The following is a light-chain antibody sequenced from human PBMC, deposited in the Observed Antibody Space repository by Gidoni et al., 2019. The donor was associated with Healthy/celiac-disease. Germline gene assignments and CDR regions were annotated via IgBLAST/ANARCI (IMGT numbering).Light chain of an antibody. CDR2: DAS. CDR1: QDISNY. J-gene: IGKJ4*01. Sequence: IQMTQSPSSLSASVGYRVTITCQASQDISNYFNWYQQKPGKAPKLLIYDASNLETGVPSRFSGSGSGTDFTFTISSLQPEDIATYYCQQYDNLPLTFGGGTKVEIK. V-gene: IGKV1-33*01. CDR3: QQYDNLPLT.